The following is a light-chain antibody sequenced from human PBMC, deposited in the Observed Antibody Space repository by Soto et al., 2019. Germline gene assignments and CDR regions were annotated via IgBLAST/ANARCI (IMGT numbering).Light chain of an antibody. V-gene: IGKV1-39*01. CDR1: QNIGNY. CDR3: QHSYNSPTWT. CDR2: SVC. J-gene: IGKJ1*01. Sequence: DIQMTQSPSSLSASVGDRVTITCRASQNIGNYLHWYQQQPGKAPKLLIYSVCTLQTGVPSRFSGSGSGTDFTLTISSLQPEDFSTFYCQHSYNSPTWTFGQGTKVEIK.